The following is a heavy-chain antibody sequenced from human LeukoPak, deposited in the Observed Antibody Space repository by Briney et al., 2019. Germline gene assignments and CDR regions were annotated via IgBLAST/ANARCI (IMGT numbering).Heavy chain of an antibody. CDR1: GFTFSSYW. D-gene: IGHD6-19*01. J-gene: IGHJ4*02. CDR2: IKQDGSEK. Sequence: PGGSLRLCCAASGFTFSSYWMSWVRQAPGKGLEWVANIKQDGSEKYYVDSVKGRFTISRDNAKNSLYLQMNSLRAEDTAGYYCVRGEPSIAVAAVDYWGQGTLVTVSS. V-gene: IGHV3-7*04. CDR3: VRGEPSIAVAAVDY.